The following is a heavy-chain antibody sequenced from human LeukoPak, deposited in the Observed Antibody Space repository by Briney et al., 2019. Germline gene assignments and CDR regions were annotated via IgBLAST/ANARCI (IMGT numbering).Heavy chain of an antibody. D-gene: IGHD2-8*01. Sequence: GGSLRLSCTSSGFTFGDYAMNWLRQAPGKGLEWLSFITGSSDIILYADSVKGRFTISRDNAKNSLYPQMNSLRAEDTALYYCAKVPHTNHDNLFDYWGQGTLVTVSS. CDR2: ITGSSDII. CDR3: AKVPHTNHDNLFDY. J-gene: IGHJ4*02. CDR1: GFTFGDYA. V-gene: IGHV3-48*01.